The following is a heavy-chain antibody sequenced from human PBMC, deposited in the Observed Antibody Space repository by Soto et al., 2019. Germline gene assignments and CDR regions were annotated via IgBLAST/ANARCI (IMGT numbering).Heavy chain of an antibody. CDR1: GAPIPWGDYS. Sequence: PSETLSPTCAISGAPIPWGDYSWNWIRQRPGQGLEWIGYIFHGVSTYYNPSLRSRVTISVGRSTTQFSLKMSSVTAADTAVYYCARGRGVVPAAVMLYCLDLWGQGALVTVSS. V-gene: IGHV4-30-2*01. CDR3: ARGRGVVPAAVMLYCLDL. D-gene: IGHD2-2*01. CDR2: IFHGVST. J-gene: IGHJ5*02.